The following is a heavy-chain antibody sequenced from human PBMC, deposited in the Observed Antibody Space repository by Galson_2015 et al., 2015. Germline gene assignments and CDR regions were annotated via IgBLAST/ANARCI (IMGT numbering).Heavy chain of an antibody. D-gene: IGHD1-26*01. Sequence: SLRLSCAASGFSFSRSAMNWVRQAPGKGLEWVSYISASGGTTYYADSVKGRFTISRDNSNNELYLQMNSLRAEDTAVYYCARRLSHDYSGWGGLFDYWGQGTLVTVSS. V-gene: IGHV3-23*01. CDR1: GFSFSRSA. CDR2: ISASGGTT. CDR3: ARRLSHDYSGWGGLFDY. J-gene: IGHJ4*02.